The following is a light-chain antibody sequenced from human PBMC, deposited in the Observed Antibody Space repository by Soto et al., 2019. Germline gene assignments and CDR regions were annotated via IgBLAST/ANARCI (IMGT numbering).Light chain of an antibody. V-gene: IGLV2-14*01. CDR1: SSDVGGYNY. Sequence: QSALTQPASVSGSPGQSITISCTGTSSDVGGYNYVSWYQQHTGKAPKLMIYDVSNRPSGVSNRFSGSKSGNTASLTISGLQAEDEADDYCSSYTSSSTVVFGGGTKLTVL. CDR3: SSYTSSSTVV. J-gene: IGLJ2*01. CDR2: DVS.